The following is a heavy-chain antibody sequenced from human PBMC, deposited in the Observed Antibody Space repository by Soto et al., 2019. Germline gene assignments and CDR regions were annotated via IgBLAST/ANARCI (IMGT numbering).Heavy chain of an antibody. D-gene: IGHD3-10*01. CDR2: LDGAGGST. CDR1: GFTFSYFA. J-gene: IGHJ6*02. Sequence: GGALKLSCLASGFTFSYFAMTWVRHVPGRGLEWVASLDGAGGSTYYAESVRGRFSISRDNSQNTLFLQMKRLTVDDTAIYYCAAPRDEYGSGVSWFTYGMDIWGQGTTVTVSS. V-gene: IGHV3-23*01. CDR3: AAPRDEYGSGVSWFTYGMDI.